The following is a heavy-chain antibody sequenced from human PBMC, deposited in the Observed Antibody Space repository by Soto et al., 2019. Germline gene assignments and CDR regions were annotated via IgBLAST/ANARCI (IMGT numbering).Heavy chain of an antibody. CDR1: GFTFSTYA. J-gene: IGHJ4*02. CDR3: ATYQCRGSSCHVDDY. V-gene: IGHV3-23*01. D-gene: IGHD2-2*01. CDR2: ISDYGGGA. Sequence: EVQLLESGGGSVQPGGSLRLSCAASGFTFSTYAMSWVRQAPGKGLEWVSGISDYGGGAYYADSVQGRFTISRDNSKNTLFLQMNSLRADDTALYYCATYQCRGSSCHVDDYWGQGTLVSVSS.